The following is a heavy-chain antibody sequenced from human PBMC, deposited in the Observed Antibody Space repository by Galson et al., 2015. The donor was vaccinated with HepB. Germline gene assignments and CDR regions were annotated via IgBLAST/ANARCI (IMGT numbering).Heavy chain of an antibody. D-gene: IGHD2-2*02. CDR1: GGTVSSADYY. J-gene: IGHJ6*02. CDR3: ARDRYCTSTSCYTRGLGYYYYDLDV. Sequence: SETLSLTCTVSGGTVSSADYYWTWIRQPPGKGLEWIGYILYSGSTTYNPSLKGRTTILVDTSKNQFTLKLSSVTAADTAVYYCARDRYCTSTSCYTRGLGYYYYDLDVWGQGTTVTVSS. CDR2: ILYSGST. V-gene: IGHV4-61*08.